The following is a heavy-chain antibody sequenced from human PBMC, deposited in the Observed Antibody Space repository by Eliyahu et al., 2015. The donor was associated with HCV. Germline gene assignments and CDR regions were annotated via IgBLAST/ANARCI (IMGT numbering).Heavy chain of an antibody. D-gene: IGHD6-19*01. J-gene: IGHJ4*02. CDR2: ISGSGGST. CDR3: AKNEYSSGWYHARVRGSFDY. V-gene: IGHV3-23*01. CDR1: GFPFSIYA. Sequence: EVQLLESGGGLVQPGGSLRLSCXASGFPFSIYAMXWVRQAPGXGLEWXXAISGSGGSTXYADSVKGRFTISRDNXKNTLYLQMNSLRAEDTAVYYCAKNEYSSGWYHARVRGSFDYWGQGTLVTVSS.